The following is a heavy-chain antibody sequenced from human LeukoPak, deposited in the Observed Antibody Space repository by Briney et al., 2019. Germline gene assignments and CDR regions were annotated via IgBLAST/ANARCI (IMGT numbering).Heavy chain of an antibody. V-gene: IGHV3-53*01. CDR2: IYTGGIT. CDR3: ARDHAAAGGGLDY. D-gene: IGHD6-13*01. CDR1: GLTVTSNH. Sequence: PGGSLRLSCAAPGLTVTSNHMAWVRQAPGKGLEWVSVIYTGGITYYADSVPGRFTISRDNSKKTLYLQMKCLRVEDTALYYCARDHAAAGGGLDYWGQGTQVIVSS. J-gene: IGHJ4*02.